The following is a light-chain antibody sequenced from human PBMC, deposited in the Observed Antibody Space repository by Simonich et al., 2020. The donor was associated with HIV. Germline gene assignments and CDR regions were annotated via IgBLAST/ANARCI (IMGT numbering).Light chain of an antibody. J-gene: IGLJ2*01. CDR2: EGS. CDR1: SSDGGSYNF. Sequence: QSALTQPRSVSGSPGQSITISCPGTSSDGGSYNFVSWYQQHPGKAPKLMIYEGSSRPSGVSNRFSGSKSGNTASLTISGLEAEDEADYYCCSYAGSSPYVVFGGGTKLTVL. CDR3: CSYAGSSPYVV. V-gene: IGLV2-23*01.